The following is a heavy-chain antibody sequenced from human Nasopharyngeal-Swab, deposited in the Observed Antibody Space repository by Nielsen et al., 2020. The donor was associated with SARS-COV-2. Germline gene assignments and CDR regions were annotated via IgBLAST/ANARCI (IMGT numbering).Heavy chain of an antibody. CDR3: AKGNYEDWFDP. Sequence: ASVKVSCKASGYTFTCYYMHWVRQAPGQGLEWMGIINPSGGSTSYAQKFQGRVTMTRDTSTSTVYMELSSLRSEDTAVYYCAKGNYEDWFDPWGQGTLVTVSS. CDR1: GYTFTCYY. J-gene: IGHJ5*02. D-gene: IGHD4-11*01. V-gene: IGHV1-46*01. CDR2: INPSGGST.